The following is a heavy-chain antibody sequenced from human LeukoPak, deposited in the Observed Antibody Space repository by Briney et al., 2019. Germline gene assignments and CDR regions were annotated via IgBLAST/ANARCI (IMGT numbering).Heavy chain of an antibody. V-gene: IGHV3-7*01. CDR1: GFSFSASY. D-gene: IGHD3-10*01. CDR2: IRPDGTST. J-gene: IGHJ4*02. CDR3: STEPRLLSY. Sequence: GGSLRLSCAASGFSFSASYMTWVRQAPGKGLECVAYIRPDGTSTYYVDSVKGRFTISRDNAKNSVYLQMNSLRVEDTALYYCSTEPRLLSYWGQGTLVTVSP.